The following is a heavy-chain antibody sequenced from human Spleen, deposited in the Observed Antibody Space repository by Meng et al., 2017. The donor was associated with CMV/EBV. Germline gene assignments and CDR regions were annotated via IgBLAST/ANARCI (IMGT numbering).Heavy chain of an antibody. CDR2: IIPIFGTA. D-gene: IGHD1-7*01. J-gene: IGHJ6*02. V-gene: IGHV1-69*05. CDR3: AAITGTSRENYYYYYGMDV. CDR1: GYTFTGYY. Sequence: SVKVSCKASGYTFTGYYMHWVRQASGQGLEWMGGIIPIFGTANYAQKFQGRVTMTTDTSTSTAYMELRSLRSEDTAVYYCAAITGTSRENYYYYYGMDVWGQGTTVTVSS.